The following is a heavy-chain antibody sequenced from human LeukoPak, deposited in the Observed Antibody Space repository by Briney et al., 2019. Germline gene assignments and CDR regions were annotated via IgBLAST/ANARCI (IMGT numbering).Heavy chain of an antibody. Sequence: SETLSLTCTVSGGSISSGSYYWNWIRQPAGKGLEWIGRIYTSGSTNYNPSLKSRVNISRDTSKNHFPLKLDSVTAADTAVYYCARDGPSVYFDYWGQGILVTVSS. CDR3: ARDGPSVYFDY. CDR2: IYTSGST. J-gene: IGHJ4*02. V-gene: IGHV4-61*02. CDR1: GGSISSGSYY.